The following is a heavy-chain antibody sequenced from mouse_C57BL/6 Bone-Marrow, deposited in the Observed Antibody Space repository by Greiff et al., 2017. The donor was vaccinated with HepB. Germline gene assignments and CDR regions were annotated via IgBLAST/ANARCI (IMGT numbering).Heavy chain of an antibody. J-gene: IGHJ1*03. Sequence: VQLQQSGAELARPGASVKMSCKASGYTFTSYTMHWVKQRPGQGLEWIGYINPSSGYTKYNQKFKDKATLTADKSSSTAYMQLSSLTSEDSAVYYCARWLTGDWYFDVWGTGTTVTVSS. D-gene: IGHD4-1*01. CDR3: ARWLTGDWYFDV. CDR1: GYTFTSYT. CDR2: INPSSGYT. V-gene: IGHV1-4*01.